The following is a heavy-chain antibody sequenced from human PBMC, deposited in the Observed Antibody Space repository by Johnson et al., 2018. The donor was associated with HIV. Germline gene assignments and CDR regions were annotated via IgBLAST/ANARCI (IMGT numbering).Heavy chain of an antibody. J-gene: IGHJ3*02. Sequence: QVQLVESGGGVVQPGRSLRLSCAASGVTFSSHAMHWVRQAPGKGLDWVTVISYDGSNKYYADSVKGRFTISRDNSKNTPYLQMNSLRDEDTAVYDCSKDSRYYYDSSGYVSDAFDIWGQGTMVTVSS. CDR3: SKDSRYYYDSSGYVSDAFDI. CDR2: ISYDGSNK. CDR1: GVTFSSHA. D-gene: IGHD3-22*01. V-gene: IGHV3-30-3*01.